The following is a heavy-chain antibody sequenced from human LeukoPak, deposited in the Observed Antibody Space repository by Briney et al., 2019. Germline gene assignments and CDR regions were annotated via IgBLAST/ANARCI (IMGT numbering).Heavy chain of an antibody. V-gene: IGHV1-69*02. CDR2: IIPILGIA. CDR3: ARLGYCSSTSCSTNEFDY. J-gene: IGHJ4*02. Sequence: ASVKVSCKASGYTFTGYYMHWVRQAPGQGLEWMGRIIPILGIANYAQKFQGRVTITADKSTSTAYMELSSLRSEDTAVYYCARLGYCSSTSCSTNEFDYWGQGTLVTVSS. CDR1: GYTFTGYY. D-gene: IGHD2-2*01.